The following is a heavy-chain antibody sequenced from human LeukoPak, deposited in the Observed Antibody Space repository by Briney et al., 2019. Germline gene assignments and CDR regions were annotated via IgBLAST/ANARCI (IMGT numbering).Heavy chain of an antibody. CDR2: VIPIFGTA. CDR1: GGTFSSYA. D-gene: IGHD6-19*01. CDR3: ARGEPQGKVAGMSKFQH. V-gene: IGHV1-69*05. Sequence: SVKVSCKASGGTFSSYAISWVRQAPGQGLEWMGGVIPIFGTANYAQKFQGRVTITTDESTSTAYMELSSLRSEDTAVYYCARGEPQGKVAGMSKFQHWGQGTLVTVSS. J-gene: IGHJ1*01.